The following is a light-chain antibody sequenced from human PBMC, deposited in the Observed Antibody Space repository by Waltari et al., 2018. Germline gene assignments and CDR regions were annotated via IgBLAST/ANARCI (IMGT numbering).Light chain of an antibody. CDR1: QSLTKRY. Sequence: VLTQSPGTLSLSPGERATLSCRASQSLTKRYLAWYQQKPGQAPRLLIYGASSRAAGIPDRFSGSGSGTDFTLTISRLEPEDFAVYYWQQYGSSVLYTFGQGTKLEIK. CDR2: GAS. V-gene: IGKV3-20*01. CDR3: QQYGSSVLYT. J-gene: IGKJ2*01.